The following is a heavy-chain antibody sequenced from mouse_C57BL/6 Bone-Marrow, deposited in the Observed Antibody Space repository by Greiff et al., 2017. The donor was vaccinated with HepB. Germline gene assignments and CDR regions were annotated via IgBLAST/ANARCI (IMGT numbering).Heavy chain of an antibody. CDR1: GYTFTSYW. CDR3: ARYYYGYDDGSWFAY. D-gene: IGHD2-2*01. V-gene: IGHV1-7*01. CDR2: INPSSGYT. Sequence: VQLVESGAELAKPGASVKLSCKASGYTFTSYWMHWVKQRPGQGLEWIGYINPSSGYTKYNQKFKDKATLTADKSSSTAYMQLSSLTYEDSAVYYCARYYYGYDDGSWFAYWGQGTLVTVSA. J-gene: IGHJ3*01.